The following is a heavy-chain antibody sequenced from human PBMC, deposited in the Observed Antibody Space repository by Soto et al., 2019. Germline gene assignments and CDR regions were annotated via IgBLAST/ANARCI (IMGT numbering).Heavy chain of an antibody. J-gene: IGHJ2*01. Sequence: QVQLQQWGAGLLKPSETLSLTCAVYGGSFSGYYWSWIRQPPGKGLEWIGEINHSGSTNYNPSLKSRVTISVDTSKNQFSLKLSSVTAADTAVYYCARGFPLYYGDYDNWYFDLWGRGTVVTVSS. CDR2: INHSGST. V-gene: IGHV4-34*01. D-gene: IGHD4-17*01. CDR3: ARGFPLYYGDYDNWYFDL. CDR1: GGSFSGYY.